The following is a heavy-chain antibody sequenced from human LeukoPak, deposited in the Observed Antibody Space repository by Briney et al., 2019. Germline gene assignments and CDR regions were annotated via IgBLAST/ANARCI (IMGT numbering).Heavy chain of an antibody. CDR2: IYYSGST. CDR3: ARLGYSYGYYFDY. CDR1: GGSISSSGSY. J-gene: IGHJ4*02. D-gene: IGHD5-18*01. Sequence: SETLSLTCTVSGGSISSSGSYWGWIRQPPGRGLEWIVTIYYSGSTYYNPSLKSRVTISVDTSKNQFSLNLSSVTAADTAVYYCARLGYSYGYYFDYWGQGTLVTVSS. V-gene: IGHV4-39*07.